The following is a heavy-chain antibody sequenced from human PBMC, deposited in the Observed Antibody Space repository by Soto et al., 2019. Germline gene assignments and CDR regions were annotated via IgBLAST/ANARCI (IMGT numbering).Heavy chain of an antibody. Sequence: QVQLQESGPGLVKHSDTLSLTCAVSGYSISSSNWWGWIRQPPGKGLEWIGYIYYSGSTYYNPSLKSRVTMSVDTSKNQFSLKLSSVTAVDTAEYYCARKSSSGSYRVGAFDIWGQGTMVTVSS. CDR2: IYYSGST. D-gene: IGHD1-26*01. V-gene: IGHV4-28*01. J-gene: IGHJ3*02. CDR1: GYSISSSNW. CDR3: ARKSSSGSYRVGAFDI.